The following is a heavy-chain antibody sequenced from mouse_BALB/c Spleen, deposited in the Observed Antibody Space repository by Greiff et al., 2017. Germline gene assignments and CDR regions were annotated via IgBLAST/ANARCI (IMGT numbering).Heavy chain of an antibody. D-gene: IGHD2-14*01. Sequence: VKLQESGAELVRPGASVTLSCKASGYTFTDYEMHWVKQTPVHGLEWIGAIDPETGGTAYNQKFKGKATLTADKSSSTAYMELRSLTSEDSAVYYCTRHYRYDGFAYWGQGTLVTVSA. V-gene: IGHV1-15*01. J-gene: IGHJ3*01. CDR1: GYTFTDYE. CDR3: TRHYRYDGFAY. CDR2: IDPETGGT.